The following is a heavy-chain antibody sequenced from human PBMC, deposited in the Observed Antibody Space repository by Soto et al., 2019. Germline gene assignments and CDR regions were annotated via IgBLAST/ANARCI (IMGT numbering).Heavy chain of an antibody. CDR3: ARARTTLSTNDY. D-gene: IGHD2-2*01. CDR2: MNPNSGDT. Sequence: QVQLVQSGAEVKKPGASVKVSCEASGYSSTSYDINWVRQAPGQGLEWMGWMNPNSGDTGYAQKFQGRVTMTMNPSINTADMELTIPKSEDTAVYYCARARTTLSTNDYWGQGTLVTVTS. CDR1: GYSSTSYD. J-gene: IGHJ4*02. V-gene: IGHV1-8*01.